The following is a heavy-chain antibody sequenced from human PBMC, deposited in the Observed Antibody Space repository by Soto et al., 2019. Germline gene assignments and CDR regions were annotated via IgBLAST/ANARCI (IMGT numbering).Heavy chain of an antibody. V-gene: IGHV5-51*01. CDR3: ARHSTTRGSYDRLDY. CDR2: IYPGDSDT. CDR1: GYSFTSYW. J-gene: IGHJ4*02. Sequence: GESLKISCNGSGYSFTSYWIGWVRQMPWKGLEWMGIIYPGDSDTRYSPSFQGQVTISADKSISTAYLQWSSLKASDTAMYYCARHSTTRGSYDRLDYWGQGTLVTVSS. D-gene: IGHD1-26*01.